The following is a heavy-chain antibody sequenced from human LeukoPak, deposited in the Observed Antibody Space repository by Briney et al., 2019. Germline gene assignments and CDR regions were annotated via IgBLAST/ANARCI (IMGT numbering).Heavy chain of an antibody. CDR2: IFYSGSS. CDR1: GGPLSSYY. V-gene: IGHV4-59*01. D-gene: IGHD3-10*01. Sequence: PSETLSLTCTVSGGPLSSYYWSWIRQPPGKGLEWIGYIFYSGSSNHNPSLKSRATISLDTSNNQLPLPPSSVPAAHTAVYYSGSTNYHPSLKSRVTISVDTSKNQFSLKLSSVTAADTAVYYCARQPGVTLQNYYGMDVWGQGTTVTVSS. J-gene: IGHJ6*02. CDR3: GSTNYHPSLKSRVTISVDTSKNQFSLKLSSVTAADTAVYYCARQPGVTLQNYYGMDV.